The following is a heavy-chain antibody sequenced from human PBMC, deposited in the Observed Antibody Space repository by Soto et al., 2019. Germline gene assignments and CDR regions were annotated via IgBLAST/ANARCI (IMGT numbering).Heavy chain of an antibody. CDR3: ARTPYSRSAGYFDY. D-gene: IGHD6-6*01. J-gene: IGHJ4*02. CDR1: GGSISSYY. Sequence: SETLSLTCTVSGGSISSYYWSWIRQPPGKGLEWIGYIYYSGSTNYNPSLKSRVTISVDTSKNQFSLKLSSVTAADTAVYYCARTPYSRSAGYFDYWGQGTLVTVSS. V-gene: IGHV4-59*01. CDR2: IYYSGST.